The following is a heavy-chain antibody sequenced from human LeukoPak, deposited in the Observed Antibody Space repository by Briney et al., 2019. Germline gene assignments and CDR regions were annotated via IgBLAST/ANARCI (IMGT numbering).Heavy chain of an antibody. CDR1: GFTLSSYG. CDR2: IRYDGSNK. Sequence: PGGSLRLSCAASGFTLSSYGMHWVRQAPGEGLEWVAFIRYDGSNKYYADSVKGRFTISRDNSKNTLYLQMNSLRAEDTAVYYCAKDESIAAAGTFDYWGQGTLVTVSS. D-gene: IGHD6-13*01. J-gene: IGHJ4*02. CDR3: AKDESIAAAGTFDY. V-gene: IGHV3-30*02.